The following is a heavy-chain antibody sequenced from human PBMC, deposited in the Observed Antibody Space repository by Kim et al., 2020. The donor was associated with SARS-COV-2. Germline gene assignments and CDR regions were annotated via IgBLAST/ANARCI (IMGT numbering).Heavy chain of an antibody. CDR3: AKPKRALVVVAATRSLIFDY. J-gene: IGHJ4*02. Sequence: GGSLRLSCAASGFTFSSYGMHWVRQAPGKGLEWVAVISYDGSNKYYADSVKGRFTISRDNSKNTLYLQMNSLRAEDTAVYYCAKPKRALVVVAATRSLIFDYWGQGTLVTVSS. CDR1: GFTFSSYG. CDR2: ISYDGSNK. D-gene: IGHD2-15*01. V-gene: IGHV3-30*18.